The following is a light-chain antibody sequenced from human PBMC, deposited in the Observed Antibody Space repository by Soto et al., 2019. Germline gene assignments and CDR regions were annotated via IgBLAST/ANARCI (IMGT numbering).Light chain of an antibody. Sequence: EIVMTQSPATLSVSPGQRATLSCRASQSVSRNSLAWYQQKPGQAPRLLIYGASSRATVIADRFSGSGSGTDFTLTISRLEPEDFAVYYCQQYGTSPRTFGQGTKVDIK. J-gene: IGKJ1*01. V-gene: IGKV3-20*01. CDR3: QQYGTSPRT. CDR1: QSVSRNS. CDR2: GAS.